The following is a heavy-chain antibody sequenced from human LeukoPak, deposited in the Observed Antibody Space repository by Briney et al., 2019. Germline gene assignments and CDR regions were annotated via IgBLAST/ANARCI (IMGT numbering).Heavy chain of an antibody. V-gene: IGHV4-61*02. Sequence: SETLSLTCTVSGGSISSGSYYWSWIRQPAGKGLEWIGRIYTSGSTNYNPSLKSRVTISVDTSKNQFSLKLSSVTAADTAVYYCARDSSSWYSLDYYYYYMDVWGKGTTVTVSS. D-gene: IGHD6-13*01. CDR1: GGSISSGSYY. J-gene: IGHJ6*03. CDR3: ARDSSSWYSLDYYYYYMDV. CDR2: IYTSGST.